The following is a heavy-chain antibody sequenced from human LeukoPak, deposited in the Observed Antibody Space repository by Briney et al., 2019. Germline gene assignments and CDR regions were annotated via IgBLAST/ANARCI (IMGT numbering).Heavy chain of an antibody. CDR1: GYSFTSYW. Sequence: GESLKISCKGSGYSFTSYWIGWVRQMPGKGLEWMGIIYPGDSDTRYSPSFQGQVTIPADKSISTAYLQWSSLKASDTAMYYCARQSRDGYNYSLYYFDYWGQGTLVTVSS. CDR3: ARQSRDGYNYSLYYFDY. D-gene: IGHD5-24*01. V-gene: IGHV5-51*01. J-gene: IGHJ4*02. CDR2: IYPGDSDT.